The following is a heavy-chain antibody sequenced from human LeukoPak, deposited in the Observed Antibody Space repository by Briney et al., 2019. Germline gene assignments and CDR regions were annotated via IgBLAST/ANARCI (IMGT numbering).Heavy chain of an antibody. Sequence: ASVKVSCKASGGTFSSYAISWVRQAPGQGLEWMGRIIPILGIANYAQKFQGRVTITADKSTSTAYMELSSLRSEDTAVHYCARVRYPVGAFDIWGQGTMVTVSS. CDR2: IIPILGIA. CDR3: ARVRYPVGAFDI. V-gene: IGHV1-69*04. D-gene: IGHD4-17*01. J-gene: IGHJ3*02. CDR1: GGTFSSYA.